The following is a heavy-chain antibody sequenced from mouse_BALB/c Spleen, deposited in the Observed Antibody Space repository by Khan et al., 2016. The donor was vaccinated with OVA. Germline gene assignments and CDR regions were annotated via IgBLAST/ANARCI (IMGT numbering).Heavy chain of an antibody. CDR2: IWAGGSK. CDR1: GFSLTDYA. V-gene: IGHV2-6-5*01. J-gene: IGHJ4*01. CDR3: AKDPPYYRMDY. Sequence: VQLQESGPGLVAPSQSLSITCTVSGFSLTDYAVSWIRQPPGKGLEWLGEIWAGGSKYYNSVLKSRLSISMDNSKSQVFLKVNSLQTDDTCMYYGAKDPPYYRMDYWGQGTSVTVSA.